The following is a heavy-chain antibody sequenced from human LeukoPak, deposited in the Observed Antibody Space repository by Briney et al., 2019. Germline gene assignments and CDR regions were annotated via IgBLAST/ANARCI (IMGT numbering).Heavy chain of an antibody. Sequence: GESLKISCKGSGYSFTSYWSGWVRQMPGKGLEWMGIIYPGDSDTRYSPSFQGQVTISADKSISTAYLQWSSLKASDTAMYYCARLHYYGSGSHPTIDYWGQGTLVTVSS. CDR2: IYPGDSDT. V-gene: IGHV5-51*01. CDR3: ARLHYYGSGSHPTIDY. CDR1: GYSFTSYW. J-gene: IGHJ4*02. D-gene: IGHD3-10*01.